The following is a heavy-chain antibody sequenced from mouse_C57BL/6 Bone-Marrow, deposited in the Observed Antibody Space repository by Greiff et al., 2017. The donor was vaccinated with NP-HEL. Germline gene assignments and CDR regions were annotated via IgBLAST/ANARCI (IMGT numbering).Heavy chain of an antibody. CDR2: IYPGDGDT. CDR3: ARERITTVVERYFDV. CDR1: GYAFSSSW. J-gene: IGHJ1*03. Sequence: QVQLKESGPELVKPGASVKISCKASGYAFSSSWMNWVKQRPGKGLEWIGRIYPGDGDTNYNGKFKGKATLTADKSSSTAYMQLSSLTSEDSAVYFCARERITTVVERYFDVWGTGTTVTVSS. D-gene: IGHD1-1*01. V-gene: IGHV1-82*01.